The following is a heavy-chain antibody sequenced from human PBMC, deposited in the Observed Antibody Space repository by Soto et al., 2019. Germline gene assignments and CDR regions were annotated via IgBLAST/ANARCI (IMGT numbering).Heavy chain of an antibody. D-gene: IGHD3-16*01. CDR3: AKGPAGGDTHRSADY. CDR2: IRNDGSNE. J-gene: IGHJ4*02. V-gene: IGHV3-30*18. Sequence: GVSLRLSCAASGFTFSNYGMHWVRQAPGKGLEWVAVIRNDGSNEYYADSVKGRFTISRDNPKHTLYLQMNSLRAEDTAVYYCAKGPAGGDTHRSADYWGQGALVTVSS. CDR1: GFTFSNYG.